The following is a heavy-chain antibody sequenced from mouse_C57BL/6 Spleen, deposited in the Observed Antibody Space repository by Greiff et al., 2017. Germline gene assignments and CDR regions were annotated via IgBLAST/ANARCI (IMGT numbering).Heavy chain of an antibody. CDR1: GYAFSSSW. Sequence: VKLMESGPELVKPGASVKISCKASGYAFSSSWMNWVKQRPGKGLEWIGRIYPGDGDTNYNGKFKGKATLTADKSSSTAYMQLSSLTSEDSAVYFCARDYYGSSYEGYYAMDYWGQGTSVTVAS. D-gene: IGHD1-1*01. CDR3: ARDYYGSSYEGYYAMDY. CDR2: IYPGDGDT. J-gene: IGHJ4*01. V-gene: IGHV1-82*01.